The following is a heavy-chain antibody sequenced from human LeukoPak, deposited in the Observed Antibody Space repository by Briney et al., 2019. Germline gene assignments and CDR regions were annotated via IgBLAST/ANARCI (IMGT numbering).Heavy chain of an antibody. J-gene: IGHJ3*02. CDR3: ARAGRYAFDI. CDR1: GGSFSGYY. V-gene: IGHV4-34*01. CDR2: INHSGST. Sequence: SETLSLTCAVYGGSFSGYYWSWIRQPPGKGLEWIGEINHSGSTNYNPSLKSRVTISVDTSKNQFSLKLSSVTAADTAVYDCARAGRYAFDIWGQGTMVTVSS.